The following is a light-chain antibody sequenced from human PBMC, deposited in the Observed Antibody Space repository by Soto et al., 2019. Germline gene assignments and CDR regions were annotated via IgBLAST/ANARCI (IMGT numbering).Light chain of an antibody. CDR2: DVS. Sequence: EIVLTQSPATLSLSPGERGTLSCRASESVTTYLAWYQQKPGQAPRLLVYDVSNRATGIPARFSGGGSGTDFTLTISNLEPEDFAVYYGQQRSDWPWTFGQGTKVEIK. CDR3: QQRSDWPWT. J-gene: IGKJ1*01. CDR1: ESVTTY. V-gene: IGKV3-11*01.